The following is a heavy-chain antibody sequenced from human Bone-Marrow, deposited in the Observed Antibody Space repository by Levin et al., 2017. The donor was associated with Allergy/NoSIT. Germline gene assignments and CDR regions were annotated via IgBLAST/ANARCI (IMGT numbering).Heavy chain of an antibody. J-gene: IGHJ6*02. V-gene: IGHV3-7*01. CDR3: AREDPYYGSGTTPIVYYYYYGMDV. CDR1: GFTFSSYW. Sequence: PGGSLRLSCAASGFTFSSYWMSWVRQAPGKGLEWVANIKQDGSEKYYVDSVKGRFTISRDNAKNSLYLQMNSLRAEDTAVYYCAREDPYYGSGTTPIVYYYYYGMDVWGQGTTVTVSS. CDR2: IKQDGSEK. D-gene: IGHD3-10*01.